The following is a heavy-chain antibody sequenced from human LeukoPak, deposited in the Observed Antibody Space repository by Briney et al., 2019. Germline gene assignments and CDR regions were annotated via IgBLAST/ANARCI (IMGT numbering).Heavy chain of an antibody. Sequence: LRASVKVSCKASGYTFTSYDINWVRQATGQGLEWMGWMNPNSGNTGYAQKFQGRVTITRNTSISTAYMELSSLRSEDTAVYYCARARKGKQLVRYYYMGVWGKGTTVTVSS. J-gene: IGHJ6*03. D-gene: IGHD6-6*01. CDR1: GYTFTSYD. CDR2: MNPNSGNT. V-gene: IGHV1-8*03. CDR3: ARARKGKQLVRYYYMGV.